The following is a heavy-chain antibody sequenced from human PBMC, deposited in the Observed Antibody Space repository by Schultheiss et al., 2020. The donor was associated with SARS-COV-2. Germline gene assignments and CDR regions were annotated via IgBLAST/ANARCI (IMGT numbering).Heavy chain of an antibody. D-gene: IGHD6-13*01. Sequence: GESLKISCAASGFAFSSYALHWVRRDPGKGLEWVSAISGSGGSTYYADSVKGRFTIYRDNSKNTMYLQMNSLRAEDTAVYYCARGAGYSSSSLDAFDIWGQGTMVTVSS. J-gene: IGHJ3*02. CDR1: GFAFSSYA. V-gene: IGHV3-23*01. CDR2: ISGSGGST. CDR3: ARGAGYSSSSLDAFDI.